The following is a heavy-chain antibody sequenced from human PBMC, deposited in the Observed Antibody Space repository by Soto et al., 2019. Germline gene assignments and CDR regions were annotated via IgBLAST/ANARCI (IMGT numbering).Heavy chain of an antibody. V-gene: IGHV1-3*01. CDR1: GYTFTRYA. D-gene: IGHD5-12*01. CDR2: INAGNGNT. J-gene: IGHJ6*02. CDR3: TRDHGYGYGMDV. Sequence: GASVKVSCKTPGYTFTRYAMHWVRQAPGQRLEWMGWINAGNGNTKYSQKFQGRVTITRDTSASTAYMELSSLRSEDTAVYYCTRDHGYGYGMDVWGQGTTVTVSS.